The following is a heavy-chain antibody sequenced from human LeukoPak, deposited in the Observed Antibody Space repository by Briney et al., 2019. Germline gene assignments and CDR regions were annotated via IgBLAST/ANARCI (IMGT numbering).Heavy chain of an antibody. J-gene: IGHJ3*02. CDR2: IIPIFDTA. Sequence: SVKVSCKASGGTFSSYAISWVRQAPGQGLEWMGGIIPIFDTANYAQKFQGRVTITADESTSTAYMELSSLRSEDTAVYYCARDRDYYDSSGYYWGAFDIWGQGTMVTVSS. CDR1: GGTFSSYA. V-gene: IGHV1-69*13. CDR3: ARDRDYYDSSGYYWGAFDI. D-gene: IGHD3-22*01.